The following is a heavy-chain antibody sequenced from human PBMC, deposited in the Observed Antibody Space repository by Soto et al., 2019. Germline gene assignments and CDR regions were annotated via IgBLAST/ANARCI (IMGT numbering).Heavy chain of an antibody. J-gene: IGHJ4*02. CDR1: GFSLSNARMG. V-gene: IGHV2-26*01. D-gene: IGHD3-10*01. Sequence: QVTLKESGPVLVKPTETLTLTCTVSGFSLSNARMGVSWIRQPPGKALEWLAHIFSNDEKSYSTSLKSRLTTSKDAPKSQVVPNMTTTDPVDTATYYCAGIVGSSAFDYWGQGTLVTVSS. CDR2: IFSNDEK. CDR3: AGIVGSSAFDY.